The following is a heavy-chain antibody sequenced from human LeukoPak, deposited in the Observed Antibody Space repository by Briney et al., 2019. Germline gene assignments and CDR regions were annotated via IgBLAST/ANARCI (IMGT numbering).Heavy chain of an antibody. V-gene: IGHV1-2*02. Sequence: GASVKVSCKASGYSFTAYFVHWVRQAPGQGLEWMGWINPNSDGTNYAQNFQGRVTMTADPSISTAYMELSRLSPDDTAVYYCARVSRFFDWLPPFVYWGQGTLVTVSS. J-gene: IGHJ4*02. CDR3: ARVSRFFDWLPPFVY. CDR1: GYSFTAYF. D-gene: IGHD3-9*01. CDR2: INPNSDGT.